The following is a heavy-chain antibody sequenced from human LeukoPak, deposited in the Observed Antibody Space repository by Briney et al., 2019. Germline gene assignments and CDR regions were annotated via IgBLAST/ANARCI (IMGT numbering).Heavy chain of an antibody. Sequence: GGSLRLSCAASGFTFSSHWMTWVRQAPGKGLEWVASIIQDGSEKYYVDSVKGRLTISRDNAKNSLYLQMNSLRAEDTAVYYCAKAFSNYYDSSGYEDYWGQGTLVTVSS. CDR2: IIQDGSEK. CDR1: GFTFSSHW. CDR3: AKAFSNYYDSSGYEDY. J-gene: IGHJ4*02. D-gene: IGHD3-22*01. V-gene: IGHV3-7*03.